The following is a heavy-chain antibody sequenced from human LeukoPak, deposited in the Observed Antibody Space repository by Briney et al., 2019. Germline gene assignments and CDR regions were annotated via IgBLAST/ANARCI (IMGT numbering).Heavy chain of an antibody. D-gene: IGHD2/OR15-2a*01. CDR1: GYTLTELS. CDR3: ATDNICRGQSGGLFDY. V-gene: IGHV1-24*01. Sequence: ASVTVSCKVSGYTLTELSMYWVRQAPGKGLDWMGGFDSEDGETIYAQKFQGRLTMNEDTSTDTAYLELSSLRSEDTAVYYCATDNICRGQSGGLFDYWGQGTLVTVSS. CDR2: FDSEDGET. J-gene: IGHJ4*02.